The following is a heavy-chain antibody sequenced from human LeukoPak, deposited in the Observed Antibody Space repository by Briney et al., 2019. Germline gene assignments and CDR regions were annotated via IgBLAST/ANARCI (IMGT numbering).Heavy chain of an antibody. J-gene: IGHJ4*02. CDR1: GGSFSGYY. Sequence: TSETLSLTCAVYGGSFSGYYWSWIRQPPGKGLEWIGEINHSGSTNYNPSLKSRVTISVDTSKNQFSLKLSSVTAADTAVYYCARGVKRDNPPKRNHRAFDYWGQGTLVTVSS. D-gene: IGHD1-20*01. CDR3: ARGVKRDNPPKRNHRAFDY. CDR2: INHSGST. V-gene: IGHV4-34*01.